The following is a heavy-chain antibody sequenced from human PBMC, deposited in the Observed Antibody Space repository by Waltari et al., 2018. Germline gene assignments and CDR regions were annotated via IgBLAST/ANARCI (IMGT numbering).Heavy chain of an antibody. CDR3: ARRVAVAGGWFDP. V-gene: IGHV4-59*11. J-gene: IGHJ5*02. CDR2: IYYSGST. CDR1: GGSISSHY. Sequence: QVQLQESGPGLVKPSETLSLPCHGSGGSISSHYWSWIRQPPGKGREGIGYIYYSGSTNYNPSLKSRVTISVDTSKNQFSLKLSSVTAADTAVYYCARRVAVAGGWFDPWGQGTLVTVSS. D-gene: IGHD6-19*01.